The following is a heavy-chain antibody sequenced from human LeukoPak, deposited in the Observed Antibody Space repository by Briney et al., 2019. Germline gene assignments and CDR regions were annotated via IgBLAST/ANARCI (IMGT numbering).Heavy chain of an antibody. J-gene: IGHJ4*02. CDR1: GFTFSDHY. V-gene: IGHV3-72*01. D-gene: IGHD5-18*01. CDR3: ACRVGTAMVTMDY. Sequence: GGSLRLSCAASGFTFSDHYMDWVRQAPGEGLEWVGRIRNKANGYTTEYAASVKGRFTISRDDSKNSLYLQMNSLETEDTAVYYCACRVGTAMVTMDYWGQGTLVIVSS. CDR2: IRNKANGYTT.